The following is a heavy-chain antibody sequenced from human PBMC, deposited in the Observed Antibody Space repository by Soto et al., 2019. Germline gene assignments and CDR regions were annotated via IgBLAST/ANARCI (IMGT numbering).Heavy chain of an antibody. D-gene: IGHD1-26*01. CDR2: ISYDGSNT. J-gene: IGHJ4*02. V-gene: IGHV3-30*18. CDR1: GFTFSSYG. Sequence: QVQLVESGGGVVQPGRSLRLSCVASGFTFSSYGMHWVRQAPGKGLEWVAIISYDGSNTYYADSVKGRFTISRDYSKKPLYLQMNNLTVEGTSVYDCAKEGGLSGRDYISSSYYFDYWGQGTLVTVSS. CDR3: AKEGGLSGRDYISSSYYFDY.